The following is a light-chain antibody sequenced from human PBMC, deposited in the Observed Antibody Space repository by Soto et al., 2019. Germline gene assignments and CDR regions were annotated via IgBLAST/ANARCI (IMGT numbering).Light chain of an antibody. V-gene: IGLV1-40*01. CDR3: QSYDSSLSGSNEV. CDR1: SSNIGAGYD. J-gene: IGLJ2*01. CDR2: GNS. Sequence: QSVLTQPPPVSGAPGQRVTISCTGSSSNIGAGYDVHWYQQLPGTAPKLLIYGNSNRPSGVPDRFSGSKSGTSASLAITGLQAEDEADYYCQSYDSSLSGSNEVFGGGTKLTVL.